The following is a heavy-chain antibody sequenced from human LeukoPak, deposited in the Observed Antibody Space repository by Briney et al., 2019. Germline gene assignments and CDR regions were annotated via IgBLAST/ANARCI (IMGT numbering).Heavy chain of an antibody. Sequence: ASVKVSCKASGYTFISYGISWVRQAPGQGLEWMGWISAYNGNTNYAQKLQGRVTMTTDTSTSTAYMELRSLRSDDTAVCYCASSFGSTSWYYFDYWGQGTLVTVSS. V-gene: IGHV1-18*01. CDR3: ASSFGSTSWYYFDY. CDR1: GYTFISYG. D-gene: IGHD6-13*01. CDR2: ISAYNGNT. J-gene: IGHJ4*02.